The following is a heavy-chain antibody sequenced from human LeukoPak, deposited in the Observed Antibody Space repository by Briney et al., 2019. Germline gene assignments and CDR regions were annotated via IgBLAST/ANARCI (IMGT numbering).Heavy chain of an antibody. CDR3: AIGGYCSGGSCEGYYYYYMDV. CDR2: ISSSSSYT. Sequence: GGSLRLSCAASGFTFSSYSMNWVRQAPGKGLEWVSSISSSSSYTYYADSVKGRFTISRDNAKNSLYLQMNSLRAEDTAVYYCAIGGYCSGGSCEGYYYYYMDVWGKGTTVTVSS. J-gene: IGHJ6*03. CDR1: GFTFSSYS. V-gene: IGHV3-21*01. D-gene: IGHD2-15*01.